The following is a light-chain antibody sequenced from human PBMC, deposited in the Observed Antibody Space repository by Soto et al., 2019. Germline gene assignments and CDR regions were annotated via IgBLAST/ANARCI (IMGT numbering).Light chain of an antibody. CDR3: SSSTSATNVL. Sequence: SPLTQPASVSGSPGHSITISSSETRRDVGGYNRVTCYQQHPGKAPTLMIYEASTRPSGVSNRFSGSKSGNTASLTISGLQAEDEADYYCSSSTSATNVLFGGGTKVTV. J-gene: IGLJ2*01. V-gene: IGLV2-14*01. CDR1: RRDVGGYNR. CDR2: EAS.